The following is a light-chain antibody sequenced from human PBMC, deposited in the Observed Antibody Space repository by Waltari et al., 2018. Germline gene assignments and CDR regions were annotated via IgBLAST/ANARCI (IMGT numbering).Light chain of an antibody. V-gene: IGLV7-43*01. CDR2: STN. CDR1: AGEVTSGHH. J-gene: IGLJ3*02. Sequence: QTVVTQEPSLTVSPGGTVTLTCASSAGEVTSGHHANWLQQRPGPPPSLLIFSTNDKHPSAPARFSGSLLGGKAALTLSEVQSEDEADYYCLLFFDNSRVFGGGTKLTVL. CDR3: LLFFDNSRV.